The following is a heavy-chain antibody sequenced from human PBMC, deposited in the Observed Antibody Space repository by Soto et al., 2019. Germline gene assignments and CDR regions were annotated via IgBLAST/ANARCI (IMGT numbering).Heavy chain of an antibody. J-gene: IGHJ3*02. CDR3: ARDPHIGVVVPAAHGISDAFDI. D-gene: IGHD2-2*01. CDR1: GFTFSSYG. Sequence: HPGGSLRLSCAASGFTFSSYGMHWVRQAPGKGLEWVAVIWYDGSNKYYADSVKGRFTISRDNSKNTLYLQMNSLRAEDTAVYYCARDPHIGVVVPAAHGISDAFDIWGQGTMVTVSS. CDR2: IWYDGSNK. V-gene: IGHV3-33*01.